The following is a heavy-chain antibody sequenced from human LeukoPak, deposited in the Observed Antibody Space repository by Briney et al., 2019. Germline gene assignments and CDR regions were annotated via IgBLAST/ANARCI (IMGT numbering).Heavy chain of an antibody. CDR2: INHSGST. D-gene: IGHD2-2*01. Sequence: PSQTLSLTCAVSGGSISSGGYSWSWIRQPPGKGLEWIGEINHSGSTNYNPSLKSRVTISVDTSKNQFSLKLSSVTAADTAVYYCARGSGALSIVVVPAANWFDPWGQGTLVTVSS. V-gene: IGHV4-30-2*01. J-gene: IGHJ5*02. CDR3: ARGSGALSIVVVPAANWFDP. CDR1: GGSISSGGYS.